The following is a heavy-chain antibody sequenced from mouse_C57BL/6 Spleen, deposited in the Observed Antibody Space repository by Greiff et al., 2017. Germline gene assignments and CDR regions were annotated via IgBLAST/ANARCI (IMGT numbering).Heavy chain of an antibody. J-gene: IGHJ3*01. CDR1: GYSFTDYN. CDR3: ARGTDSSGYVGFAY. CDR2: INPNYGTT. V-gene: IGHV1-39*01. Sequence: VQLKQSGPELVKPGASVKISCKASGYSFTDYNMNWVKQSNGKSLEWIGVINPNYGTTSYNQKFKGKATLTVDQSSSTAYMQLNSLTSEDSAVYYCARGTDSSGYVGFAYWGQGTLVTVSA. D-gene: IGHD3-2*02.